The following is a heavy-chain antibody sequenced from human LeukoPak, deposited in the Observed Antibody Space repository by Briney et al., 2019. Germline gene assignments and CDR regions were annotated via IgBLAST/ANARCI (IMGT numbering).Heavy chain of an antibody. D-gene: IGHD6-19*01. J-gene: IGHJ4*02. Sequence: SETLSLTCTVSGVSISSSSYYWGWIRQPPGKGLDWIGTIYYTGSTYYNPSLKSRVTISVDTSKNQFSLKLSSVTAADTAVYYCARQSSGWSPDYWGQGTLVTVSS. CDR2: IYYTGST. CDR1: GVSISSSSYY. CDR3: ARQSSGWSPDY. V-gene: IGHV4-39*01.